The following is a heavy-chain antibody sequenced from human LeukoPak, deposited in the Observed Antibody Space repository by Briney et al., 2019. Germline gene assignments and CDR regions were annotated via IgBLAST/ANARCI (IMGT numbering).Heavy chain of an antibody. Sequence: GGSLRLSCAASGFTFSSYAMSWVRQAPGKGLEWVSAISGSGGSTYYADSVKGRFTISRGNPKNTLYLQMNSLRAEDTAVYYCAKGGHGDYVSYFDYWGQGTLVTVSS. D-gene: IGHD4-17*01. CDR1: GFTFSSYA. CDR3: AKGGHGDYVSYFDY. CDR2: ISGSGGST. V-gene: IGHV3-23*01. J-gene: IGHJ4*02.